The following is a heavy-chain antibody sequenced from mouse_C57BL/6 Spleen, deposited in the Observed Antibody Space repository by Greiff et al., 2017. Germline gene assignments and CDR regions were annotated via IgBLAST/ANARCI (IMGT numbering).Heavy chain of an antibody. Sequence: DVKLVESGPGLVKPSQSLSLTCSVTGYSITSGYYWNWIRQFPGNKLEWMGYISYDGSNNYNPSLKNRISITRDTSKNQFFLKLNSVTTEDTATYYCATYYYAMDYWGQGTSVTVSS. CDR2: ISYDGSN. CDR3: ATYYYAMDY. J-gene: IGHJ4*01. CDR1: GYSITSGYY. V-gene: IGHV3-6*01.